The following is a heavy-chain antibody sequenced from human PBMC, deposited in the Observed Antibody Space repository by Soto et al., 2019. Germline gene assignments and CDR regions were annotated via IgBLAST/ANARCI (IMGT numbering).Heavy chain of an antibody. CDR2: IYKSATT. J-gene: IGHJ5*01. D-gene: IGHD7-27*01. CDR1: GDSISNLDYF. Sequence: SETLSLTCSVSGDSISNLDYFWAWIRQPPGQALEYIGYIYKSATTYYNPSFESRVAISVDTSKSQFSLNVTSVTAADTAVYFCARGRYCLTGTCFPNWFDSWGQAALVTVSS. V-gene: IGHV4-30-4*01. CDR3: ARGRYCLTGTCFPNWFDS.